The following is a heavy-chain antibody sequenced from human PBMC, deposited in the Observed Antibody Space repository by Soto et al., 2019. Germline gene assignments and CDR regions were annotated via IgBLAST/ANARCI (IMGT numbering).Heavy chain of an antibody. Sequence: QLQLQESGSGLVKPSQTLSLTCAVSGASVTGGGFSWTWIRQPPGKGLEWIGYIYHSGGTYYNPSLRSRVTISIERSKNQISLKLSSVTPADTAVYYCARFPFSEIYAMDVWGQGTTVIVSS. CDR2: IYHSGGT. V-gene: IGHV4-30-2*01. J-gene: IGHJ6*02. CDR3: ARFPFSEIYAMDV. CDR1: GASVTGGGFS.